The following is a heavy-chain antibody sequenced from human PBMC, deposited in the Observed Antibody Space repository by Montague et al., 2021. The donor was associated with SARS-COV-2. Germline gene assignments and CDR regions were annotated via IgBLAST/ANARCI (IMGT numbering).Heavy chain of an antibody. Sequence: SETLSLTCAVHGSSFSGYYWNWIRQPPGKGLEWIGEINHGGSTKFSPSLKGRLTISTDTSKNQFSLKLTSVAAADTAVYYCARLRDGVVPSPILGVGPFYTYYYIDVWGRGTPVTVSS. V-gene: IGHV4-34*01. CDR1: GSSFSGYY. CDR2: INHGGST. D-gene: IGHD3-10*01. CDR3: ARLRDGVVPSPILGVGPFYTYYYIDV. J-gene: IGHJ6*03.